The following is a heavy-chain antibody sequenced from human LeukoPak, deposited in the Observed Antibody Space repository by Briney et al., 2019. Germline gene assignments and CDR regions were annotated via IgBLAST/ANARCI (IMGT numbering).Heavy chain of an antibody. CDR3: ARDQALYSISGDWFDP. J-gene: IGHJ5*02. CDR2: IYYSGST. V-gene: IGHV4-59*01. CDR1: GGFISSYY. Sequence: SETLSLTCTVSGGFISSYYWSWIRQPPGKGLEWIGYIYYSGSTSYNPSLKSRVTTSVDTSKNQFSLKLNSVTTADTAVYYCARDQALYSISGDWFDPWGQGTLVIVSS. D-gene: IGHD6-13*01.